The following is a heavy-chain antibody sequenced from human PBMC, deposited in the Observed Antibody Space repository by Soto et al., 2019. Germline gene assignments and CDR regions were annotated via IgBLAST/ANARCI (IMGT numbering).Heavy chain of an antibody. CDR3: ARDIFGGGFGETSWRGP. V-gene: IGHV1-18*01. CDR1: GYTFTSYG. Sequence: ASVKVSCKASGYTFTSYGISWVRQAPGQGLEWMGWISAYNGNTNYAQKFQGRVTLTPDTSTSTAYMELRSLRSDDTAVYSCARDIFGGGFGETSWRGPWGQGTLGTVSS. D-gene: IGHD3-10*02. J-gene: IGHJ5*02. CDR2: ISAYNGNT.